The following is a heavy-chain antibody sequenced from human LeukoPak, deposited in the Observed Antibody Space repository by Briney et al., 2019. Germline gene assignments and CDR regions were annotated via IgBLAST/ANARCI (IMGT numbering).Heavy chain of an antibody. CDR2: IKQDGSEK. V-gene: IGHV3-7*01. J-gene: IGHJ4*02. D-gene: IGHD6-13*01. Sequence: GGSLRLSCAASGFTFSSYWMSWVRQAPGKGLEWVANIKQDGSEKYYVDSVKGRFTISRDNAKNSLYLQMNSLRAEDTAVYYCARFRVQKYSSSWGTQDYWGQGTLVTVSS. CDR3: ARFRVQKYSSSWGTQDY. CDR1: GFTFSSYW.